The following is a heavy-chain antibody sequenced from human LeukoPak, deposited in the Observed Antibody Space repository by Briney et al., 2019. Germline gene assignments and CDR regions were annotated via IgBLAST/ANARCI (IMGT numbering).Heavy chain of an antibody. CDR2: INPNSGGT. V-gene: IGHV1-2*02. CDR1: GYTFTGYY. J-gene: IGHJ3*02. D-gene: IGHD2-2*01. Sequence: GASVKVSCKASGYTFTGYYMHWVRQAPGHRLEWMGWINPNSGGTNYAQKFQGRVTMTRDTSISTAYMELSRLRSDDTAVYYCASSVSYCSSTSCRPGDAFDIWGQGTMVTVSS. CDR3: ASSVSYCSSTSCRPGDAFDI.